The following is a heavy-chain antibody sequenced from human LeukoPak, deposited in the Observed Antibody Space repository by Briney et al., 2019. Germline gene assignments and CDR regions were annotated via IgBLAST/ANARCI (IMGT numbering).Heavy chain of an antibody. V-gene: IGHV3-7*03. CDR1: GFSFSVDW. CDR3: AGGLRWPDF. D-gene: IGHD4-23*01. Sequence: GGSLSLSCEAYGFSFSVDWMDWVRQPPGRGLEWVGNINQFGSVRTYMDSVKGRFTISRDNSKTSLSLQMNSLRADATAVYFCAGGLRWPDFGGQGTLVTVSS. J-gene: IGHJ4*02. CDR2: INQFGSVR.